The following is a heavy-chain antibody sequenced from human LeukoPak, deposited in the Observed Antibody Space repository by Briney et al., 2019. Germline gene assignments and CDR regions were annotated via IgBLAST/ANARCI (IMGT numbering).Heavy chain of an antibody. CDR1: GGSISSGDYY. V-gene: IGHV4-30-4*01. D-gene: IGHD2-15*01. J-gene: IGHJ4*02. Sequence: SQTLSLTCTVSGGSISSGDYYWSWIRQPPGKGLEWIGYIYYSGSIYYNPSLKSRVTISVDTSKNQFSLKLSSVTAADTAVYYCARDGGMNCSGGSCYSLDYWGQGTLVTVSS. CDR3: ARDGGMNCSGGSCYSLDY. CDR2: IYYSGSI.